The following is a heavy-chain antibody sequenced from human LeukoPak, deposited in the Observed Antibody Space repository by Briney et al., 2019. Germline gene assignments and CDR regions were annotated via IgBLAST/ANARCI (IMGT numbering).Heavy chain of an antibody. Sequence: GGSLRLSCAASGFTFSSYSMNWVRQAPGKGLEWVSSNSSSSSYIYYADSVKGRFTISRDYAKNSLYLQMNSLRAEDTAVYYCARDKVERYFDWLPAYYYYYGMDVWGKGTTVTVSS. D-gene: IGHD3-9*01. V-gene: IGHV3-21*01. CDR2: NSSSSSYI. J-gene: IGHJ6*04. CDR3: ARDKVERYFDWLPAYYYYYGMDV. CDR1: GFTFSSYS.